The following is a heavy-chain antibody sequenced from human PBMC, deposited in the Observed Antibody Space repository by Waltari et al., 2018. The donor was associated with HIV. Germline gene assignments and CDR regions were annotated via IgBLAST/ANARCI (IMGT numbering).Heavy chain of an antibody. CDR2: VKTNAGNP. V-gene: IGHV7-4-1*02. J-gene: IGHJ3*02. D-gene: IGHD3-10*01. CDR3: ARSRTYYYGSGTHKGDAFDI. CDR1: GYTFTSYA. Sequence: QVQLVQSGSELKKPGASVKVSCKASGYTFTSYAMNWVRQAPGQGLEWMGWVKTNAGNPTYCQGFTGRFVFSLDTSVSTAYLQISSLKAEDTAVYYCARSRTYYYGSGTHKGDAFDIWGQGTMVTVSS.